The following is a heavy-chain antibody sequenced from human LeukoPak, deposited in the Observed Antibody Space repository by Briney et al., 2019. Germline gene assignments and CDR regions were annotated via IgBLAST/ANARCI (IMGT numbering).Heavy chain of an antibody. CDR2: IKHDGSEK. J-gene: IGHJ4*02. Sequence: GGSLRLSCAASGFIFSDLWMTWVRQAPGRGLEWVANIKHDGSEKYYGDSVKGLFIISRDNAKNSLYLQMNSLRADDTAVYYCVRGRQQLAYWGQGILVTASS. CDR3: VRGRQQLAY. D-gene: IGHD6-13*01. CDR1: GFIFSDLW. V-gene: IGHV3-7*01.